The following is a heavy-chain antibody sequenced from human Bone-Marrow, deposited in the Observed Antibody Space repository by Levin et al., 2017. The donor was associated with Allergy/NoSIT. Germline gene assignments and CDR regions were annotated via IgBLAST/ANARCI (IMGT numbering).Heavy chain of an antibody. V-gene: IGHV4-34*01. CDR1: GGSFSGYY. J-gene: IGHJ6*03. CDR3: ARRGGWVVQGTMDV. CDR2: INHSGST. D-gene: IGHD3-10*01. Sequence: SETLSLTCAVYGGSFSGYYWSWIRQPPGKGLEWIGEINHSGSTNYNPSLKSRVTISVDTSKNQFSLKLSSVTAADTAVYYCARRGGWVVQGTMDVWGKGTTVTVSS.